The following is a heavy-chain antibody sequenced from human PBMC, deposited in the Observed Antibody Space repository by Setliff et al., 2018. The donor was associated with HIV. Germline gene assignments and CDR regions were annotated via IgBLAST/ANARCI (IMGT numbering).Heavy chain of an antibody. Sequence: PSETLSLTCVVSDDSFSNYDWTWIRQSPGKALEWIGYISSSGTTTYNPSLRSRVTISIETSNTRFSLWLRSATAADTAVYYCARDWDTGVENYYMDVWGKGTTVTVSS. CDR2: ISSSGTT. J-gene: IGHJ6*03. V-gene: IGHV4-4*09. D-gene: IGHD2-8*02. CDR1: DDSFSNYD. CDR3: ARDWDTGVENYYMDV.